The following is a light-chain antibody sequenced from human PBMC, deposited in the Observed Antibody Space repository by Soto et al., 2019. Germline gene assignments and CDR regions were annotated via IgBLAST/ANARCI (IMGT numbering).Light chain of an antibody. Sequence: IQLTQSPSSLSASVGDRVTITCRASQGISSYLAWYQQKPGKAPKLLIYAASTLQSGVPSRFSVSGSGTDFTLTISSLQPEDFATYYCQQLNSYPPSLTFGGGTKVEIK. CDR1: QGISSY. J-gene: IGKJ4*01. CDR2: AAS. V-gene: IGKV1-9*01. CDR3: QQLNSYPPSLT.